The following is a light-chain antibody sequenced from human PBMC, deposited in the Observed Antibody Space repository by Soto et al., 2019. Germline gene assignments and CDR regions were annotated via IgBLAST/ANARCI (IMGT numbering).Light chain of an antibody. CDR3: QQYGSSPRA. Sequence: IVLTQSPGSLSLSPGERATLSCRASHSVSSNYLAWYQQKPGQAPRLLMYGASSRATGIPVRFTGSGSGTDFTLTINGLQPEDSAVYYCQQYGSSPRAFGQGTKVEIK. V-gene: IGKV3-20*01. J-gene: IGKJ1*01. CDR2: GAS. CDR1: HSVSSNY.